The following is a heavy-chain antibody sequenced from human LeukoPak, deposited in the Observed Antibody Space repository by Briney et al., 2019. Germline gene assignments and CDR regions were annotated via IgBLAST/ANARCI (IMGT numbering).Heavy chain of an antibody. D-gene: IGHD3-22*01. J-gene: IGHJ4*02. CDR1: GFTFSSYA. CDR3: ARDQYYDSSGEEY. CDR2: ISYDGSNK. Sequence: GGSPRLSCAASGFTFSSYAMHWVRQAPGKGLEWVAVISYDGSNKYYADSVKGRFTISRDNSKNTLYLQMNSLRAEDTAVYYCARDQYYDSSGEEYWGQGALVTVSS. V-gene: IGHV3-30-3*01.